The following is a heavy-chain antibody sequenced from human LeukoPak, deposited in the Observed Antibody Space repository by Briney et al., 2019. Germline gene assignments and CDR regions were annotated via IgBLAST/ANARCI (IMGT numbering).Heavy chain of an antibody. V-gene: IGHV4-4*02. J-gene: IGHJ5*01. CDR3: ARVPRSSWYYS. CDR2: IYHSGST. D-gene: IGHD6-13*01. CDR1: GGSITSSNW. Sequence: PSETLSLTCAVSGGSITSSNWWSWVRPPPGKGLEWIGEIYHSGSTNYNPSLKSRVTVSVDKSKNQFSLKLSSVTAVDTAIYYCARVPRSSWYYSWGQGTLVTVSS.